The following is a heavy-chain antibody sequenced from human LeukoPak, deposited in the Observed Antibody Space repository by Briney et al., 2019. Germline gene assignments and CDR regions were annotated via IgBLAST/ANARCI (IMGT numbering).Heavy chain of an antibody. Sequence: GGSLRLSCTASGLTFSNYAMSWVRQAPAKGLEWVAGIDQSGGYIRYADSVKGRFTISRDNSKNTLHLQMSSLRAEDTAVYYCAKDYRGSGEVGETGPLDYWGQGTLVTVSS. V-gene: IGHV3-23*01. CDR1: GLTFSNYA. J-gene: IGHJ4*02. CDR2: IDQSGGYI. D-gene: IGHD1-26*01. CDR3: AKDYRGSGEVGETGPLDY.